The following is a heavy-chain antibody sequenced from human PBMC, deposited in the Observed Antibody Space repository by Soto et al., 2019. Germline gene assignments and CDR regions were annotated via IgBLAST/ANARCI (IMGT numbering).Heavy chain of an antibody. Sequence: QITLKESGPTLVKATQTLTLTCTFSGFSLNTGGVGVGWIRQPPGQALEWLALIIWNDDKRYRPSLRSRLTITKYTSKHPVVVIMSNMDPVNTETYFCAHRRCHNEYGRDVWGQGTTVTVSS. D-gene: IGHD2-8*01. CDR2: IIWNDDK. CDR1: GFSLNTGGVG. J-gene: IGHJ6*02. CDR3: AHRRCHNEYGRDV. V-gene: IGHV2-5*01.